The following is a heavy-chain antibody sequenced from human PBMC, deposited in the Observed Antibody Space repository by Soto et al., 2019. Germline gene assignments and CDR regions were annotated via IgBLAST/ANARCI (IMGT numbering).Heavy chain of an antibody. V-gene: IGHV1-69*01. Sequence: SVKVACNASGDSFSSYAISWVRQAPGQGLEWMGGIIPIFGTANYAQKFQGRVTITADESTSTAYMELSSLRSEDTAVYYCARGINYYDSSGYYYPDPYGMDVWGQGTTVTVS. J-gene: IGHJ6*02. CDR1: GDSFSSYA. D-gene: IGHD3-22*01. CDR3: ARGINYYDSSGYYYPDPYGMDV. CDR2: IIPIFGTA.